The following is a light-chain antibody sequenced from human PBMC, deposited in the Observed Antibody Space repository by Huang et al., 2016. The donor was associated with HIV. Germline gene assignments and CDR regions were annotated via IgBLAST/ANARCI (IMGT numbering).Light chain of an antibody. CDR2: AAS. V-gene: IGKV1-17*03. Sequence: DIQMTQSPSAMSASVGDRVTITCRASQGSRNSLAGFTQKPGKVPKRLIYAASSLQSGVPSRFSGSGSGTDFTLTISSLQPVDFATYYCLQHNSYPLTFGGGTKVEIK. CDR3: LQHNSYPLT. J-gene: IGKJ4*01. CDR1: QGSRNS.